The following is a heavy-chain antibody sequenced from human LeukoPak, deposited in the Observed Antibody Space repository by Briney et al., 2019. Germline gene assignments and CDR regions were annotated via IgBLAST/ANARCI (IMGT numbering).Heavy chain of an antibody. CDR2: ITSSSSYI. D-gene: IGHD6-13*01. CDR1: GFTFSNSW. Sequence: GGSLRLSCAGSGFTFSNSWMGWVRQAPGKGLEWVSSITSSSSYIYYADSVKGRFTISRDNSKNTLYLHMNSLRAEDTAVYYCAKDHSSSPYYFDYWGQGTLVTVSS. V-gene: IGHV3-21*04. J-gene: IGHJ4*02. CDR3: AKDHSSSPYYFDY.